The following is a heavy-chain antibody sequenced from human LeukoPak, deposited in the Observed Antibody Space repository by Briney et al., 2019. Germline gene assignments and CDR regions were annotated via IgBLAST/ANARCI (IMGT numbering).Heavy chain of an antibody. CDR3: ARGSWLSYPVDY. J-gene: IGHJ4*02. Sequence: PGGSLRLSCAASGFTFNNYGMHWFRQAPGKGLEWVAVVSFDGSKKFYGDSVKGRFTISRDSSKDTLSLQMNSLRAEDTAVYYCARGSWLSYPVDYWGQGTLVTVSS. D-gene: IGHD3-16*02. V-gene: IGHV3-30*03. CDR2: VSFDGSKK. CDR1: GFTFNNYG.